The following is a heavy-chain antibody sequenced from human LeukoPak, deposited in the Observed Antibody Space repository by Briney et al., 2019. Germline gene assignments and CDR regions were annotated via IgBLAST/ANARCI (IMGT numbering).Heavy chain of an antibody. V-gene: IGHV1-46*01. CDR1: GYTFTSYY. CDR3: ATLARVDWLPIDY. Sequence: GASVKVSCKASGYTFTSYYMHWVRQAPGQGLEWMGIINLSGGSTSYAQKFQGRVTMTEDTSTDTAYMELSSLRSEDTAVYYCATLARVDWLPIDYWGQGTLVTVSS. CDR2: INLSGGST. D-gene: IGHD3-9*01. J-gene: IGHJ4*02.